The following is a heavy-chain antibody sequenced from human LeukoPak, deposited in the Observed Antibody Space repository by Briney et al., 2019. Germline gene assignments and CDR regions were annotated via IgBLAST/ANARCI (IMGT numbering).Heavy chain of an antibody. D-gene: IGHD5-18*01. V-gene: IGHV4-39*01. Sequence: SETLSLSCTVSGVAISRISDYWGWVRPPPGEGREWVVSIYYSGRPYYNPSLKNRVTISVDTSKNQFSLKLSSVNAADTAVYYCATHVDTDPLDYWGQGTLVTVSS. CDR2: IYYSGRP. CDR3: ATHVDTDPLDY. CDR1: GVAISRISDY. J-gene: IGHJ4*02.